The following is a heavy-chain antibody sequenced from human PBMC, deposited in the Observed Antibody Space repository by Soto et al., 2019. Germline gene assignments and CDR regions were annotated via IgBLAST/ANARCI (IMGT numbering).Heavy chain of an antibody. CDR3: ASTKSKSEITMMIEYLNWFDP. D-gene: IGHD3-22*01. CDR2: IHYSGRT. Sequence: SSETLSLTCTVSGGSISSGDYYWSWVRQPPGKGLEWIGSIHYSGRTYYNPSLRSRGTISVDTSKNQISLKLSSLTAADTAVYYCASTKSKSEITMMIEYLNWFDPWGQGTLVTVSS. CDR1: GGSISSGDYY. V-gene: IGHV4-39*01. J-gene: IGHJ5*02.